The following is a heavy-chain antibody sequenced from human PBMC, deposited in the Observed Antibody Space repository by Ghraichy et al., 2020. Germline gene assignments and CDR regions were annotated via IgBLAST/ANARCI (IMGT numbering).Heavy chain of an antibody. D-gene: IGHD2-15*01. Sequence: GGSLRLSCAASGFPFSSYAMSWVRQTPGKGLEWVSSISFSGANTYYAVSVKGRFTISRDTSKNTLYLQMNSLRADYTSVYYCAKAWGYCSAATCPSYNWFDPGGKGTLVTVSS. CDR2: ISFSGANT. V-gene: IGHV3-23*01. CDR1: GFPFSSYA. J-gene: IGHJ5*02. CDR3: AKAWGYCSAATCPSYNWFDP.